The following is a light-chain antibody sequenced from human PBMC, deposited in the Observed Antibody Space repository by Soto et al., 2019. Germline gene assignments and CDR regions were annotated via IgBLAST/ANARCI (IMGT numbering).Light chain of an antibody. CDR2: GAS. Sequence: EIVMTQSPATLSVSPGERATLFCKASQSVSDNLAWYQQKPGQAPRLLIYGASTRATGIPTRFSGSGSGTEFTLTISSLQSEDFAVYYCQQYGSSGTFGQGTKVDIK. V-gene: IGKV3-15*01. CDR3: QQYGSSGT. J-gene: IGKJ1*01. CDR1: QSVSDN.